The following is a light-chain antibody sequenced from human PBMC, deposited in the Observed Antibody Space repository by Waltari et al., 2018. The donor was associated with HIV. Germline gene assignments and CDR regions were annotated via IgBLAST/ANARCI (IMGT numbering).Light chain of an antibody. CDR3: CSYSGTGVI. J-gene: IGLJ2*01. Sequence: QSALTQPASVSGSLGQSITISCSGTSSDVGAYNLVSWYQKYQGKAPKLMIFEVIKRPSGVSDRFSGSRSGNTASLTISGLQTEDEGDYYCCSYSGTGVIFGGGTKVTVL. V-gene: IGLV2-23*02. CDR2: EVI. CDR1: SSDVGAYNL.